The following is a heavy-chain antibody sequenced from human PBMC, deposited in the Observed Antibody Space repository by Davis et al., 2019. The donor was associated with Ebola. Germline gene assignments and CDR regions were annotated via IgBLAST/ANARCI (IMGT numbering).Heavy chain of an antibody. CDR1: GGSISSGGWY. D-gene: IGHD5-18*01. CDR2: IYYSGDT. J-gene: IGHJ4*02. V-gene: IGHV4-31*03. CDR3: VRGGYTYGSDFDY. Sequence: PSETLSLTCSVSGGSISSGGWYWNWIRQHPGKGLEWIGYIYYSGDTYYNPSLKSRVAISIDTSKNQFSLKLSSVTAADTAVYYCVRGGYTYGSDFDYWGQGTLVTVSS.